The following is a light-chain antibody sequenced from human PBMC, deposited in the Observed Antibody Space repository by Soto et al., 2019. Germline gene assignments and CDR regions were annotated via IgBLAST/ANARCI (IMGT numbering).Light chain of an antibody. CDR2: GAS. CDR1: QNVSSSY. CDR3: QQYDSSPPWT. V-gene: IGKV3-20*01. Sequence: EIVLTQSPGTLSLSPGERATLSCRASQNVSSSYLAWYQQKPGQAPRLLISGASTRATGIPDRFSGSGSGTDFTLTISRLEPEDFAVYFCQQYDSSPPWTLGQGTKVDIK. J-gene: IGKJ1*01.